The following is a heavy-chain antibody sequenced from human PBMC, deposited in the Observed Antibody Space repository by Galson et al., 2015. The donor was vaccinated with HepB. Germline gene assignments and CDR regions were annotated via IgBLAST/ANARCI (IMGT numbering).Heavy chain of an antibody. CDR3: ARNYGDYPEGAFDI. D-gene: IGHD4-17*01. CDR1: GFTFSSYG. Sequence: SLRLSCAASGFTFSSYGMHWVRQAPGKGLEWVAVISYDGSNKYYADSVKGRFTISRDNSKNTLYLQMNSLRAEDTAVYYCARNYGDYPEGAFDIWGQGTMVTVSS. CDR2: ISYDGSNK. J-gene: IGHJ3*02. V-gene: IGHV3-30*03.